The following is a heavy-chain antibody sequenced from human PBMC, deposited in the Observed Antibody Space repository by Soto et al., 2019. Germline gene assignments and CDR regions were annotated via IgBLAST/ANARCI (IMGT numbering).Heavy chain of an antibody. J-gene: IGHJ4*02. CDR2: IKPDGSAT. CDR1: GFTFGSYW. Sequence: EVQLVESGGGLVQPGGSLRLSCAVSGFTFGSYWMNWVRLIPGKGLEWVAYIKPDGSATYYVDSVKGRFTSSRDNAKNSLYLQSNCLRVEDTSVYYCARVGYCVAGCYYYFDCWGQGNMGNGSS. V-gene: IGHV3-7*01. CDR3: ARVGYCVAGCYYYFDC. D-gene: IGHD2-21*02.